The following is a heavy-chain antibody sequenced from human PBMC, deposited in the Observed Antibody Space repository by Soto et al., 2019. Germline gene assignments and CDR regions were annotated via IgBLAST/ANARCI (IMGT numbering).Heavy chain of an antibody. Sequence: ASVKVSCKASGGTFSSYAISWVRQAPGQGLEWMGGIIPIFGTANYAQKFQGRVTITADKSTSTAYMELSSLRSEDTAVYYCARGYCSSTSCYGGGAYYYYYMDVWGKGTTVTV. J-gene: IGHJ6*03. V-gene: IGHV1-69*06. CDR1: GGTFSSYA. CDR3: ARGYCSSTSCYGGGAYYYYYMDV. CDR2: IIPIFGTA. D-gene: IGHD2-2*01.